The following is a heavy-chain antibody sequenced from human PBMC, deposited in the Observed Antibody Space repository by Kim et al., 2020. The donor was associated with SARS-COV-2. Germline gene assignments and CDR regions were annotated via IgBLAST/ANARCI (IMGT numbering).Heavy chain of an antibody. CDR3: TRVPPYSNSWWDAVDI. J-gene: IGHJ3*02. CDR2: IRSKANSYAT. D-gene: IGHD6-13*01. CDR1: GFTFSDSA. Sequence: GGSLRLSCAASGFTFSDSAMYWVRQASGKGLEWVGRIRSKANSYATAYDVSVKGRFIISRADSKNTAYLQMNSLKTEDTAIYYCTRVPPYSNSWWDAVDISGQGTMVTVSS. V-gene: IGHV3-73*01.